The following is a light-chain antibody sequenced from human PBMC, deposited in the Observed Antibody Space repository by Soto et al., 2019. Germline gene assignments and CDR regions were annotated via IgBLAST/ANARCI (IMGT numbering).Light chain of an antibody. CDR1: QDISNY. CDR3: QQYDNLPLT. CDR2: DAS. J-gene: IGKJ4*01. V-gene: IGKV1-33*01. Sequence: DIQMSQSPSSLSASVGDRDTITCQASQDISNYLNWYQQKPGKAPKLLIYDASNLETGVPSRFSGSGSGTDLTFTISSLQPEDIATYYCQQYDNLPLTFGGGTKVEIK.